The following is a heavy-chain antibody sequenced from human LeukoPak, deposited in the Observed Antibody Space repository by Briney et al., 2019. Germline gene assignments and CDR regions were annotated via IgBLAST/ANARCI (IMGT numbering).Heavy chain of an antibody. Sequence: GGSLRLSCAASGFTFSSYSMNWVRQAPGKGLEWVSSISSSGNHIYHADSVKGRFTISRDNAKNSLYLQMNSLRAEDTAVYYCARGEQWLPTGIDYWGQGTLVTVSS. CDR1: GFTFSSYS. CDR2: ISSSGNHI. D-gene: IGHD6-19*01. V-gene: IGHV3-21*01. J-gene: IGHJ4*02. CDR3: ARGEQWLPTGIDY.